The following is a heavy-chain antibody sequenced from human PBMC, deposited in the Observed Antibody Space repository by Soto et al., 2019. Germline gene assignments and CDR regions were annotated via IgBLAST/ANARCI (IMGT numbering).Heavy chain of an antibody. D-gene: IGHD6-13*01. J-gene: IGHJ4*02. CDR1: RYTFISYE. Sequence: AVNVSCKPCRYTFISYERNWVRQATGEGLEGMGGINPNSGNTGYAQKFQGRTTMTRNATINTAYMQLNSLRSKGTGQCYCLRLSAASSSCYSAGYFDYWGQGTLVTVSS. CDR3: LRLSAASSSCYSAGYFDY. CDR2: INPNSGNT. V-gene: IGHV1-8*01.